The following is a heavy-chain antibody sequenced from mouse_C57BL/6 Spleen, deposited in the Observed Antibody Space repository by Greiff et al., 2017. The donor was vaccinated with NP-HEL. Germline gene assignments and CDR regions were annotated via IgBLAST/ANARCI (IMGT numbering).Heavy chain of an antibody. J-gene: IGHJ2*01. CDR1: GYTFTSYG. CDR2: IYPRSGNT. Sequence: QVHVKQSGAELARPGASVKLSCKASGYTFTSYGISWVKQRTGQGLEWIGEIYPRSGNTYYNEKFKGKATLTADKSSSTAYMELRSLTSEDSAVYFCARWEFITTVVASDYWGQGTTLTVSS. D-gene: IGHD1-1*01. CDR3: ARWEFITTVVASDY. V-gene: IGHV1-81*01.